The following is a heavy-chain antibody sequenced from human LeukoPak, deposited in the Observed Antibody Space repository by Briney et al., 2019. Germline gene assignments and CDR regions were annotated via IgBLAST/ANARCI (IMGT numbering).Heavy chain of an antibody. CDR1: GFTFSSYV. V-gene: IGHV3-23*01. D-gene: IGHD5-18*01. Sequence: GGSLRLSCAASGFTFSSYVMSWVRQAPGKGLECVSTISTGGGNTYYADSVKGRFSISRDNSKNTLSLQMNSLRAEDTATYYCTYSHSPPGRGAFDMWGQGTTVTVSS. CDR3: TYSHSPPGRGAFDM. J-gene: IGHJ3*02. CDR2: ISTGGGNT.